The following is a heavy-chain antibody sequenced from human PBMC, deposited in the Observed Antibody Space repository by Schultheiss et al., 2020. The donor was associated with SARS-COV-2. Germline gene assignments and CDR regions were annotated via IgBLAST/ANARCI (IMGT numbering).Heavy chain of an antibody. CDR2: ISAYNGNT. CDR3: ARLGLFPTYWYFDL. CDR1: GYTFTSYG. Sequence: ASVKVSCKASGYTFTSYGISWVRQAPGQGLEWMGWISAYNGNTNYAQKLQGRVTMTTDISTSTAYMELRSLRSDDTAVYYCARLGLFPTYWYFDLWGRGTLVTVSS. V-gene: IGHV1-18*01. D-gene: IGHD3-16*01. J-gene: IGHJ2*01.